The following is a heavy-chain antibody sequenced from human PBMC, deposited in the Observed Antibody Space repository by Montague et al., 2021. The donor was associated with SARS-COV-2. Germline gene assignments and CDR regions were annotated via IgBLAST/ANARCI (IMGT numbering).Heavy chain of an antibody. V-gene: IGHV3-48*03. J-gene: IGHJ6*02. CDR3: ARHYGDYFYDYYGMDV. D-gene: IGHD4-17*01. CDR1: GFTFSSYE. CDR2: ISRSGDLI. Sequence: SRSISCSASGFTFSSYEMNWVRQAPGKGLEWLSYISRSGDLIYYADSVKGRFTISRDNAKRSLYLQMTSLRAEDTAVYYCARHYGDYFYDYYGMDVWGQGTTVTVSS.